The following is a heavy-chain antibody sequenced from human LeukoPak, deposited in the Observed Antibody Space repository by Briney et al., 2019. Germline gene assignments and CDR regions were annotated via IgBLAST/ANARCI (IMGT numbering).Heavy chain of an antibody. CDR2: INHSGST. V-gene: IGHV4-34*01. D-gene: IGHD3-22*01. J-gene: IGHJ4*02. CDR1: GGSLSGYY. CDR3: ARDRSQYYDSSGSDY. Sequence: SETLSLTCAVYGGSLSGYYWSWIRQPPGKGLEWIGEINHSGSTNYNPSLKSRVTISVDTSKNQFSLKLSSVTAADTAVYYCARDRSQYYDSSGSDYWGQGTLVTVSS.